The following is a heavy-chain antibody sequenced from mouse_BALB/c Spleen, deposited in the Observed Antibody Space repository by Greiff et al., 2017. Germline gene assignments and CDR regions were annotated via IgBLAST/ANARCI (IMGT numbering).Heavy chain of an antibody. J-gene: IGHJ1*01. V-gene: IGHV3-2*02. D-gene: IGHD4-1*01. CDR2: ISYSGST. CDR1: GYSITSDYA. CDR3: ARSNWDEDFDV. Sequence: EVQLVESGPGLVKPSQSLSLTCTVTGYSITSDYAWNWIRQFPGNKLEWMGYISYSGSTSYNPSLKSRISITRDTSMNQFFLQLNSVTTEDTATYYCARSNWDEDFDVWGAGTTVTVSS.